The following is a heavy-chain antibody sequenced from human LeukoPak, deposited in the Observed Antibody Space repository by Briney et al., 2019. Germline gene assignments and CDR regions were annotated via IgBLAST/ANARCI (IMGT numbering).Heavy chain of an antibody. CDR1: GYTFTGYY. CDR2: INPNSGGT. D-gene: IGHD2/OR15-2a*01. V-gene: IGHV1-2*02. J-gene: IGHJ3*02. CDR3: ARDQVSSI. Sequence: ASVKVSCKASGYTFTGYYMHWVRQAPGQGLEWMGWINPNSGGTNYAQKFRGRVTMTRDTSISTAYMELSSLRSEDTAVYYCARDQVSSIWGQGTMVTVSS.